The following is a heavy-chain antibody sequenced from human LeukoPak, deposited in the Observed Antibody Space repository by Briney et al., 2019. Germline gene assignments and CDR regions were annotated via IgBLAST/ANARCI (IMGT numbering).Heavy chain of an antibody. CDR3: AKEGGATYCSGGSCYGGGFDY. D-gene: IGHD2-15*01. CDR2: ISYDGSNK. CDR1: GFTFSSYG. V-gene: IGHV3-30*18. J-gene: IGHJ4*02. Sequence: PGRSLRLSCAASGFTFSSYGMHWVRQAPGKGLEWVAVISYDGSNKYYADSVKGRFTISRDNSKNTLYLQMNSLRAEDTGVYYCAKEGGATYCSGGSCYGGGFDYWGQGTLVTVSS.